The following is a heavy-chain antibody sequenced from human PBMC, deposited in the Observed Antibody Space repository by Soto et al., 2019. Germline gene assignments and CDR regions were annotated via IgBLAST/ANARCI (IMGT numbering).Heavy chain of an antibody. V-gene: IGHV3-23*01. J-gene: IGHJ4*02. CDR3: ASQNIVVVPAGFDFDY. CDR2: ISGSGGST. Sequence: GGSLRLSCAASGFTFSSYAMSWVRQAPGKGLEWVSAISGSGGSTYYADSVKGRFTISRDNSKNTLYLQMNSLRAEDTAVYYCASQNIVVVPAGFDFDYWGQGTLVTVSS. D-gene: IGHD2-2*01. CDR1: GFTFSSYA.